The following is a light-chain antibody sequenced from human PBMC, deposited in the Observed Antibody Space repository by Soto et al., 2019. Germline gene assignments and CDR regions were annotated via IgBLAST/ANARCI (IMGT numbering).Light chain of an antibody. Sequence: DIQMTQSPSTLSASGGDRVTITCRASQSIDTALAWYQQKPGKAPRLLIYTASNLQSGVPSRFSGSGSGTEFTLTISSLLPDVFATYYCQHHKSYPRTFGQGTKVEIK. CDR1: QSIDTA. J-gene: IGKJ1*01. CDR2: TAS. V-gene: IGKV1-5*03. CDR3: QHHKSYPRT.